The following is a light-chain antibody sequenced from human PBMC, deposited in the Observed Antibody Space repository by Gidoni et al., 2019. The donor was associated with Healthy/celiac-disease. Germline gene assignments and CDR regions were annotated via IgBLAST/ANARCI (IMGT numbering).Light chain of an antibody. CDR1: QSISSY. Sequence: EIQMTQSPSSLSASVGDRVTITCRASQSISSYLNWYQQKPGKAPKLLIYAASSLQSGVPSRFSGSGSGTDFTLTISSLQPEDFATYYCQQSYSTLKFGQGTKVEIK. CDR3: QQSYSTLK. CDR2: AAS. V-gene: IGKV1-39*01. J-gene: IGKJ1*01.